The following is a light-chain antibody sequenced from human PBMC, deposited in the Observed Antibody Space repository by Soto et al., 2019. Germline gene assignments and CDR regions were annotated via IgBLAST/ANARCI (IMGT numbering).Light chain of an antibody. Sequence: EVVLTQSPGTLSLYPGERATLSCRASQSVSNKYLARYQQKPGQAPRLLLFGSSDRATGHQYRFSGRGSGTDFTLHISILEHGDFVVYYCQQYGSSLPYTGGQRTEQQIK. V-gene: IGKV3-20*01. CDR2: GSS. CDR3: QQYGSSLPYT. CDR1: QSVSNKY. J-gene: IGKJ2*01.